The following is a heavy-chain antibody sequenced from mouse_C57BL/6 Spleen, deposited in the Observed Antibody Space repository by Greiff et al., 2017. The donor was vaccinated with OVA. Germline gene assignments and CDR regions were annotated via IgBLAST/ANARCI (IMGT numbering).Heavy chain of an antibody. CDR3: ARPYYDYDAWFAY. D-gene: IGHD2-4*01. CDR2: INPYNGDT. J-gene: IGHJ3*01. CDR1: GYSFTGYF. V-gene: IGHV1-20*01. Sequence: EVQLQQSGPELVKPGDSVKISCKASGYSFTGYFMNWVMQSHGKSLEWIGRINPYNGDTFYNQKFKGKATLTVDKSSSTAHMELRSLPSEDSAVYYCARPYYDYDAWFAYWGQGTLVTVSA.